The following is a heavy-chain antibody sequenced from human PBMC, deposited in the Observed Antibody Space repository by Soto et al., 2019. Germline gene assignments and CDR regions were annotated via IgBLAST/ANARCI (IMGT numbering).Heavy chain of an antibody. J-gene: IGHJ5*02. CDR3: ARHLRVPALRWFDP. CDR1: GGSISSSSYY. D-gene: IGHD2-2*01. Sequence: SETLSLTCTVSGGSISSSSYYWGWIRQPPGKGLEWIGSIYYSGSTYYNPSLKSRVTISVDTSKNQFSLKLSSVTAADTAVYYCARHLRVPALRWFDPWGQGTLVTVS. CDR2: IYYSGST. V-gene: IGHV4-39*01.